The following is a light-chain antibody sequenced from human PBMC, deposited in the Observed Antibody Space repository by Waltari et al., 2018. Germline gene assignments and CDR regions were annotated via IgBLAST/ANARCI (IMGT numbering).Light chain of an antibody. J-gene: IGLJ2*01. CDR3: SSYTSSITVI. Sequence: QSALTQPASVSGSPGQSITMSCAGTSTDIGGYNFVSCYQHHPGKTPKLIIYDVTNRPSGVSNRFSGSKTVNTAYLTISGLRAEDEADYYCSSYTSSITVIFGGGTKVTVL. CDR2: DVT. V-gene: IGLV2-14*03. CDR1: STDIGGYNF.